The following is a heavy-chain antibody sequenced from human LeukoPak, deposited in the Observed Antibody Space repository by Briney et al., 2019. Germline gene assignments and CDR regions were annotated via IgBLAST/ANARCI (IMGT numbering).Heavy chain of an antibody. CDR1: GGSFSGYY. CDR2: INHSGST. V-gene: IGHV4-34*01. J-gene: IGHJ6*02. D-gene: IGHD1-26*01. CDR3: ARGPFESYSRPYYYGMDV. Sequence: SETLSLACAVDGGSFSGYYWSWIRQPPGKGLEWIGEINHSGSTNYNPSLKSRVTISVDTSKHQFSLKLSSVTAADTAVYYCARGPFESYSRPYYYGMDVWGQGTTVTVSS.